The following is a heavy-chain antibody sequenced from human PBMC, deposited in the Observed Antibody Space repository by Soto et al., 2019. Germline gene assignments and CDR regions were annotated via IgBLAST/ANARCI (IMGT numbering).Heavy chain of an antibody. Sequence: SVKVSFKASGGTFSSYAISWVRQAPGQGLEWMGGIIPIFGTANYAQKFQGRVTITADESTSTAYMELSSLRSEDTAVYYCASIVGATFDAFDIWGQGTMVTVSS. CDR2: IIPIFGTA. CDR3: ASIVGATFDAFDI. CDR1: GGTFSSYA. J-gene: IGHJ3*02. V-gene: IGHV1-69*13. D-gene: IGHD1-26*01.